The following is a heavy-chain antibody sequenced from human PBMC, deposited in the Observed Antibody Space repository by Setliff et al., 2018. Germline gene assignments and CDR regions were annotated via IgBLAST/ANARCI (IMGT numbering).Heavy chain of an antibody. D-gene: IGHD4-17*01. CDR2: IYYSGST. CDR3: ARVPATVTTFYYYYMDV. CDR1: GGSISSYY. Sequence: SETLSLTCTVSGGSISSYYWSWIRQPPGKGLEWSGYIYYSGSTNYNPSLKSRVTISVDTSKNQFSLKLSSVTAADTAVYYCARVPATVTTFYYYYMDVWGKGTTVTVSS. J-gene: IGHJ6*03. V-gene: IGHV4-59*01.